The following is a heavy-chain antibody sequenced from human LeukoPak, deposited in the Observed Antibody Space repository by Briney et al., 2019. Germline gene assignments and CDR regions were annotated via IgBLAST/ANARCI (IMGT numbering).Heavy chain of an antibody. CDR3: AKGVYCSSTSCPIIVP. CDR2: ISGSGGST. D-gene: IGHD2-2*01. J-gene: IGHJ5*02. V-gene: IGHV3-23*01. CDR1: GFTFSSYA. Sequence: GGSLRLSCAASGFTFSSYAMSWVRQAPGKGLEWVSAISGSGGSTYYADSVKGRFTISRDNSKNTLYLQMNSLRAEDTAVYYCAKGVYCSSTSCPIIVPCGQGTLVTVSS.